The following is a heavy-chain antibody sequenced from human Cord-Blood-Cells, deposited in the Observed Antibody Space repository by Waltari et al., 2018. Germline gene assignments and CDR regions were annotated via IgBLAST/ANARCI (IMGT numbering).Heavy chain of an antibody. CDR3: AGDEAGGGSYYYYYYGMDV. Sequence: QVQLVQSGAEVKKPGASVKVSCKASGYTFTSYGISWVRQAPGQGLEWMGWISAYNGNTNYAQKLQGRGTMTTDTSTSTAYMGLRSLRFDDTAVYYWAGDEAGGGSYYYYYYGMDVWGQGTTVTVSS. CDR1: GYTFTSYG. D-gene: IGHD1-26*01. CDR2: ISAYNGNT. J-gene: IGHJ6*02. V-gene: IGHV1-18*01.